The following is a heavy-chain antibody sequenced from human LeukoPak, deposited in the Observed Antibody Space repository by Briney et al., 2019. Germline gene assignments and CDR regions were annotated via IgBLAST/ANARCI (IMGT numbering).Heavy chain of an antibody. CDR1: GGSISSYY. CDR3: ARDTMAYFDY. V-gene: IGHV4-59*01. Sequence: SETLSLTCTVSGGSISSYYWSWIRQPPGKGLEWIGYIYYSGSTNYNPSLKSRVTISVNTSKNQFSLKLSSVTAADTAVYYCARDTMAYFDYWGQGTLVTVSS. J-gene: IGHJ4*02. D-gene: IGHD3-10*01. CDR2: IYYSGST.